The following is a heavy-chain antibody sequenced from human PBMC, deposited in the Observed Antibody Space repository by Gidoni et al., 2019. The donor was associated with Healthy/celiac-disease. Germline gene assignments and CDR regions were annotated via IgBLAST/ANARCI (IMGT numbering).Heavy chain of an antibody. V-gene: IGHV3-66*01. CDR2: IYSGGST. CDR3: ARGFSYDFWSGIVWFDP. D-gene: IGHD3-3*01. J-gene: IGHJ5*02. CDR1: GFTVSSNY. Sequence: EVQLVESGGGLVQPGGSLRPSCAASGFTVSSNYMSWVRQAPGKGLEWVSFIYSGGSTYYADSVKGRFTISRDNSKNTLYLQMNSLRAEDTAVYYCARGFSYDFWSGIVWFDPWGQGTLVTVSS.